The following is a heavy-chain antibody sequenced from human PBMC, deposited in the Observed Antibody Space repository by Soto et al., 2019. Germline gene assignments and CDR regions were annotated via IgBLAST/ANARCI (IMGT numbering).Heavy chain of an antibody. CDR3: ASLLAVAGRYHPIDY. J-gene: IGHJ4*02. V-gene: IGHV3-30-3*01. D-gene: IGHD6-19*01. CDR2: ISYDGSNK. CDR1: GFTFSSYA. Sequence: GGSLRLSCAASGFTFSSYAMHWVRQAPGKGLEWVAVISYDGSNKYYADSVKGRFTISRDNSKNTLYLQMNSLRAEDTAVYYCASLLAVAGRYHPIDYWGQGTLVTVSS.